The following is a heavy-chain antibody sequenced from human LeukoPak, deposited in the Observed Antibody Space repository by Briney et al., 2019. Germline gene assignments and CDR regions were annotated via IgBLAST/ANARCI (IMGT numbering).Heavy chain of an antibody. Sequence: TGGSLRLSCAASGFTFSSYEMNWVRQAPGKGLEWVSYISSSGSTIYYADSVKGRFTISRDNAKNSLYLQMNSLRAEDTAVYYCARVVITMVRGVIPGWFDPWGQGTLVTVSS. CDR2: ISSSGSTI. D-gene: IGHD3-10*01. CDR1: GFTFSSYE. V-gene: IGHV3-48*03. J-gene: IGHJ5*02. CDR3: ARVVITMVRGVIPGWFDP.